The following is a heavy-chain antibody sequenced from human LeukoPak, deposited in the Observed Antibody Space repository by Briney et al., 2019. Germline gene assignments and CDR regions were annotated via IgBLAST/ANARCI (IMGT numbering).Heavy chain of an antibody. D-gene: IGHD3/OR15-3a*01. V-gene: IGHV3-30*09. CDR1: GFTFSNYA. J-gene: IGHJ5*02. CDR2: ISFDGRIK. Sequence: PGRSLRLSCAASGFTSGFTFSNYAMHWVRQAPGRGLEWVAAISFDGRIKYVADSVKGRFAISRDESENTLYLQMNSLRVEDTAVYFCARDRAANQDWVEFDPWGQGTPVIVSS. CDR3: ARDRAANQDWVEFDP.